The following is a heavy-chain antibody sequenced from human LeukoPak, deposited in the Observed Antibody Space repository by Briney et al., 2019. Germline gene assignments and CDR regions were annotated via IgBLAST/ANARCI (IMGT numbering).Heavy chain of an antibody. J-gene: IGHJ4*02. V-gene: IGHV3-23*01. CDR2: ISASGGST. CDR1: GFTFSSYA. Sequence: GGSLRLSCAASGFTFSSYAMSWVRQAPGKGLEWVSTISASGGSTYYADSVKGRFTISRDNSKNTLYLQMNSLRAEDTAVYYCAKDRLSVYYYDSSGYYYFDYWGQGTLVTVSP. D-gene: IGHD3-22*01. CDR3: AKDRLSVYYYDSSGYYYFDY.